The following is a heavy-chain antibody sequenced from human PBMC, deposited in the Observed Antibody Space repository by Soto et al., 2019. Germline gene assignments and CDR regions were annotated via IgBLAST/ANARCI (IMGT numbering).Heavy chain of an antibody. CDR2: IYYSGST. CDR3: ARAAHYCSRFRLFDP. J-gene: IGHJ5*02. Sequence: QVQLQESGPGLVKPSQTLSLTCTVSGGSISSGCYYWSWIRQHPGTGLEWIGYIYYSGSTYYNPSLRSLVSISVDTSKNWCSPKLSSVTAADSAVYYCARAAHYCSRFRLFDPWGQGTLCTGSS. CDR1: GGSISSGCYY. V-gene: IGHV4-31*01. D-gene: IGHD3-16*02.